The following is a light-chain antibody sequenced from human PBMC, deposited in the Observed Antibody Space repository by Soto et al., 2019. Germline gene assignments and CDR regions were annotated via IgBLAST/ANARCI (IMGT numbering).Light chain of an antibody. CDR3: KQYSRSCLT. V-gene: IGKV3-20*01. CDR2: DAS. J-gene: IGKJ1*01. Sequence: IVLTQSPGTLSFSPGERATLSCRASLTLRDSYLAWYQQKAGQAPRLVIYDASSRATGIPDRFSASGCGKDFTFTIRTVEHEDFAVYYCKQYSRSCLTFRLGSKVHIX. CDR1: LTLRDSY.